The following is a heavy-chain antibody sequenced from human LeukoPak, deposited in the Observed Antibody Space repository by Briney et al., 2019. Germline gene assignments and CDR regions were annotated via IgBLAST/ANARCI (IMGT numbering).Heavy chain of an antibody. CDR3: ARSSYSSSSSV. D-gene: IGHD6-6*01. CDR2: INGDGSTT. Sequence: GGSLRLSCAASGFTFSNYWMHWVRQAPGKGLVWVSRINGDGSTTNYADSVKGRFTISRDNAKNSLYLQINSLRAEDTAVYYCARSSYSSSSSVWGQGTMVTVSS. V-gene: IGHV3-74*01. CDR1: GFTFSNYW. J-gene: IGHJ3*01.